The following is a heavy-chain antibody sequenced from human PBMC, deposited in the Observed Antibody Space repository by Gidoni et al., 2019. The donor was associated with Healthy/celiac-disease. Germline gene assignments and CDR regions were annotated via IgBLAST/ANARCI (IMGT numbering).Heavy chain of an antibody. J-gene: IGHJ6*03. Sequence: EVQLVESGGGLVQPGGSLRLSCAASGFTVSSNYMSWVRQAPGKGLEWVSVIYSGGSTYYADSVKGRFTISRDNSKNTLYLQMNSLRAEDTAVYYCARALYDFWSGYPFYYMDVWGKGTTVTVSS. CDR2: IYSGGST. V-gene: IGHV3-66*01. CDR3: ARALYDFWSGYPFYYMDV. CDR1: GFTVSSNY. D-gene: IGHD3-3*01.